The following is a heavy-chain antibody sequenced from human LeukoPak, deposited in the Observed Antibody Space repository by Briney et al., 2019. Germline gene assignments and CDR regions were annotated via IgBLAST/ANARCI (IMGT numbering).Heavy chain of an antibody. D-gene: IGHD3-3*01. CDR3: ARGPLRVGFWSGYYLDY. J-gene: IGHJ4*02. Sequence: PSETLSLTCAVYGGSFSGYYWSWIRQPPGKGLEWIGEINHSGSTNYNPSLKSRVTISVDTSKNQFSLKLSSVTAADTAVYYCARGPLRVGFWSGYYLDYWGQGTLVTVSS. CDR1: GGSFSGYY. CDR2: INHSGST. V-gene: IGHV4-34*01.